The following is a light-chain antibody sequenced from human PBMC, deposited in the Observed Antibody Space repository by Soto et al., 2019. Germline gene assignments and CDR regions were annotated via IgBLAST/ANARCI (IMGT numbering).Light chain of an antibody. Sequence: YQLNLPTSVSVAPGQTSMITCGGNSIGIYSVHWYQQRPGQAPVLVVYDGSDRPSGIPERFSGSNSGNTATLTIGRVEAADEADYYCQVCDNNGGHNSVFGTGTKVTVL. CDR1: SIGIYS. CDR2: DGS. J-gene: IGLJ1*01. CDR3: QVCDNNGGHNSV. V-gene: IGLV3-21*02.